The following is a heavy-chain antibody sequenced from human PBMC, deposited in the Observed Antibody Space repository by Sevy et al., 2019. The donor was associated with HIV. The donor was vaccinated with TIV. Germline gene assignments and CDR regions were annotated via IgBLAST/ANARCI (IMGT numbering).Heavy chain of an antibody. CDR3: ARHIRGDYTIDY. CDR2: IYYSGST. Sequence: SETLSLTCTVSGGSISSYYWSWIRQPPGKGLEWIGYIYYSGSTNYNPSLKSRVTISVDTSKNQFSQKLSSVTAADKAVYYCARHIRGDYTIDYWGQGTLVTVSS. J-gene: IGHJ4*02. D-gene: IGHD4-17*01. CDR1: GGSISSYY. V-gene: IGHV4-59*13.